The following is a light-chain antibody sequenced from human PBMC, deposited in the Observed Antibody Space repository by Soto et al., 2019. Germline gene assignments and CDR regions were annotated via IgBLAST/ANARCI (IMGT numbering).Light chain of an antibody. Sequence: DIQLTQSPSTLSASVGDRVTISCRASQSINNYLAWYQQKPGKAPKLLIYKASTLESGVPSTFSGSGSGTEFSLTISSLQPDDFATYYGQQYGNLWTFGQGTKVEIK. CDR3: QQYGNLWT. V-gene: IGKV1-5*03. CDR2: KAS. CDR1: QSINNY. J-gene: IGKJ1*01.